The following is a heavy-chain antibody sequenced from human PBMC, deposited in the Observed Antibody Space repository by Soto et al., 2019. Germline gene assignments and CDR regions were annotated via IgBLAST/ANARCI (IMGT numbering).Heavy chain of an antibody. V-gene: IGHV4-34*01. CDR1: GGSFSGYY. Sequence: SETLSLTCAVYGGSFSGYYWSWIRQPPGKGLEWIGEINHSGSTNYNPSLKSRVTISVDTSKNQFSLKLGSVTAADTAVYYCARGKVWNYGYFDYWGQGTLVTVSS. CDR3: ARGKVWNYGYFDY. J-gene: IGHJ4*02. CDR2: INHSGST. D-gene: IGHD1-7*01.